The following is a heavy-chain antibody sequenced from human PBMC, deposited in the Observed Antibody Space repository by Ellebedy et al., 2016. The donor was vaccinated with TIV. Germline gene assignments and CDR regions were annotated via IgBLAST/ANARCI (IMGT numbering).Heavy chain of an antibody. CDR2: ISGSGGTT. CDR1: AFTFTSYA. V-gene: IGHV3-23*01. D-gene: IGHD7-27*01. CDR3: TKDLLRGIWGGSGRDY. J-gene: IGHJ4*02. Sequence: GESLKISXAASAFTFTSYAMTWVRQAPGKGLEWVSGISGSGGTTYYGDSVKGRFTISRDNSMYTLYLQMNSLRIEDTAVYYCTKDLLRGIWGGSGRDYWGQGTLVTVSS.